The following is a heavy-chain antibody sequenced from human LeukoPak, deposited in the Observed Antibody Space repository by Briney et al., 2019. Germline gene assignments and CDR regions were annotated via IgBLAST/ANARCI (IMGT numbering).Heavy chain of an antibody. D-gene: IGHD3-22*01. CDR2: ISTSGSYI. Sequence: GGSLRLSCAASGFTFSSYSMNWVRQAPGKGLEWVSSISTSGSYIYYADSAKGRFTISRDNSKNTLYLQMNSLRAEDTAVYYCAKAYYYDSSGYYFVDYWGQGTLVTVSS. V-gene: IGHV3-21*04. CDR1: GFTFSSYS. J-gene: IGHJ4*02. CDR3: AKAYYYDSSGYYFVDY.